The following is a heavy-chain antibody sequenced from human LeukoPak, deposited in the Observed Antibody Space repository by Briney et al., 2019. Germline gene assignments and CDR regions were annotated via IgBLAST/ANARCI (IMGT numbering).Heavy chain of an antibody. Sequence: SETLSLTCTVSGGSMTTHHWNWIRQTPGKGLEWIGYVFDSGRTKVNPSLTSRVTLSTDTSKNQLSLRLSSVTAADTAVYYCTTIKRGDIFGYFDFWGQGSLVTVSS. V-gene: IGHV4-59*11. D-gene: IGHD3-3*02. CDR3: TTIKRGDIFGYFDF. CDR2: VFDSGRT. J-gene: IGHJ4*02. CDR1: GGSMTTHH.